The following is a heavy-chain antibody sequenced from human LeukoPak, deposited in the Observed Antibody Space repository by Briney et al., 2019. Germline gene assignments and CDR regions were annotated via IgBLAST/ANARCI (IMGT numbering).Heavy chain of an antibody. J-gene: IGHJ3*02. D-gene: IGHD5-18*01. V-gene: IGHV4-59*01. CDR3: ARESGSTLIQLWEGAFDI. CDR1: GGSISSYY. CDR2: IYYSGST. Sequence: SETLSLTCTVSGGSISSYYWSWIRQPPGKGLEWIGYIYYSGSTNYNPSLKSRVTISVDTSKNQFSLKLSSVTAADTAVYYCARESGSTLIQLWEGAFDIWGQGTMVTVSS.